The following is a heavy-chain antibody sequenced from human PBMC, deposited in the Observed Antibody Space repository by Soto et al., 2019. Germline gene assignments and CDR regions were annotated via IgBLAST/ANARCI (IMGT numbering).Heavy chain of an antibody. CDR1: GFTFSSYA. J-gene: IGHJ4*02. Sequence: GGSLRLSCAASGFTFSSYAMSWVRQAPGKGLEWVSAISGSGGSTYYADSVKGRFTISRDNSKNTLYLQMNSLRAEDTAVYYCAKEKFDFDWLLYVLDYWGQGTLVTVSS. V-gene: IGHV3-23*01. CDR3: AKEKFDFDWLLYVLDY. D-gene: IGHD3-9*01. CDR2: ISGSGGST.